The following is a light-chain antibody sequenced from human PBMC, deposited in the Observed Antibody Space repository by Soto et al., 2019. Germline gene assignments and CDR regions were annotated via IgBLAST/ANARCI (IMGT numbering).Light chain of an antibody. J-gene: IGKJ1*01. CDR3: QQYGRSPCT. V-gene: IGKV3-20*01. Sequence: EIVLTQSPGTLSLSPGERATLSCRASQSVSSSYLAWYQQKPGQAPRPLIYGASSRAIGIPDRFSGSGSGTDFTLTISRLEPEDFAVYYCQQYGRSPCTFGQGTKVDIK. CDR1: QSVSSSY. CDR2: GAS.